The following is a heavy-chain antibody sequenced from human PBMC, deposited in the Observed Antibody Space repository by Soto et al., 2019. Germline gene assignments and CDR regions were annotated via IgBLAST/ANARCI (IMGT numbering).Heavy chain of an antibody. Sequence: SETLSLTCAVYGGSFSGYYWSWIRQPPGKGLEWIGEINHSGSTNYNPSLKSRVTISVDTSKNQHSLKLSSVTAADTAVYYCATTELYSSSWYVFWGQGTLVTVSA. CDR3: ATTELYSSSWYVF. CDR2: INHSGST. V-gene: IGHV4-34*01. D-gene: IGHD6-13*01. CDR1: GGSFSGYY. J-gene: IGHJ4*02.